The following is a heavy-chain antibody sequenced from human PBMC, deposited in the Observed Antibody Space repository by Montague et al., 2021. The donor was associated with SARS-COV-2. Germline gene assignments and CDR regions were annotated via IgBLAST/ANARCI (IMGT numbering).Heavy chain of an antibody. V-gene: IGHV3-30-3*01. CDR1: GFTFSSYA. CDR2: ISYDGSNK. CDR3: ASPRGPSYYDILTGSAFDY. D-gene: IGHD3-9*01. Sequence: SLRLSCAASGFTFSSYAMHWVRQAPGKGLEWVAVISYDGSNKYYADSVKGRFTISRDNSKNTLYLQMNSLRAEDTAVYYYASPRGPSYYDILTGSAFDYWGQGTLVTVSS. J-gene: IGHJ4*02.